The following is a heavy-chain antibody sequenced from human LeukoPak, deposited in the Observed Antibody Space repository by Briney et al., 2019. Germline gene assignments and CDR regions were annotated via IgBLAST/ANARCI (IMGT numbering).Heavy chain of an antibody. D-gene: IGHD3-10*01. CDR3: ARGYGPGEDGDY. CDR1: GFTVDDGG. Sequence: GGSLRLSCAASGFTVDDGGMSWVRQAPGKGLEWVSGINWNGGSTGYADSLKGRFTISRDNAKNSLYLQMNSLRAEDTALYYCARGYGPGEDGDYWGQGTLVTVSS. CDR2: INWNGGST. V-gene: IGHV3-20*04. J-gene: IGHJ4*02.